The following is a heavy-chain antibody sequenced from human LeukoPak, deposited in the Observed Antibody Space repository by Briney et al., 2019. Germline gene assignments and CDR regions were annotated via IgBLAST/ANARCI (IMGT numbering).Heavy chain of an antibody. D-gene: IGHD6-13*01. V-gene: IGHV4-34*01. J-gene: IGHJ4*02. Sequence: PSETLSLTCAVYGGSFSVYYWSWIRQPPGKGLEWIGEINHSGSTNYNPSLKSRVTISVDTSKNQFSLKLSSVTAADTAVYYCARGSVTAAVVYWGQGTLVTVSS. CDR2: INHSGST. CDR1: GGSFSVYY. CDR3: ARGSVTAAVVY.